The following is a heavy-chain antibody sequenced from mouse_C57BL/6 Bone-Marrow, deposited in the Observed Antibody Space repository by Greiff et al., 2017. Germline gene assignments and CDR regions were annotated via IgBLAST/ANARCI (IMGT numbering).Heavy chain of an antibody. Sequence: QVQLQQPGAELVKPGASVQLSCKASGYTFTSYWMQWVKQRPGQGLEWIGEIDPSDSYTNYNQKFKGKATLTVDTSSSTAYMQLSSLTSEDSAVYYCARDGYYYFDYWGQGTTLTVSA. CDR2: IDPSDSYT. D-gene: IGHD2-3*01. CDR1: GYTFTSYW. V-gene: IGHV1-50*01. J-gene: IGHJ2*01. CDR3: ARDGYYYFDY.